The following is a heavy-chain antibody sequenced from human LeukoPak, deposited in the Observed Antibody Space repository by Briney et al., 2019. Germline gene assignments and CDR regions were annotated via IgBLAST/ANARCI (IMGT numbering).Heavy chain of an antibody. J-gene: IGHJ4*02. V-gene: IGHV1-46*01. CDR3: ARVGSVDTSGYYDY. CDR1: GYTFTSYG. D-gene: IGHD3-22*01. CDR2: INPSGGSP. Sequence: ASVKVSCKASGYTFTSYGINWVRQAPGQGLEWLGIINPSGGSPTYAQKFQGRVTMTRDTSTSTVYMELSSLRSDDTAVYYCARVGSVDTSGYYDYWGQGTPVTVSS.